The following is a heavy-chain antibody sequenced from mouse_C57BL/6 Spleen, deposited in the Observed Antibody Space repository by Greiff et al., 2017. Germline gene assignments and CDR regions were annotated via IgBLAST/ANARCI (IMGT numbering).Heavy chain of an antibody. D-gene: IGHD1-1*01. J-gene: IGHJ1*03. CDR1: GYSFTGYY. CDR3: ARSPYGSSYDWYFDV. V-gene: IGHV1-42*01. Sequence: VQLQQSGPELVKPGASVKISCKASGYSFTGYYMNWVKQSPEKSLEWIGEINPSTGGTTYNQKFKAKATLTVDKSSSTAYMQLKSLTSEDSAVYYCARSPYGSSYDWYFDVWGTGTTVTVSS. CDR2: INPSTGGT.